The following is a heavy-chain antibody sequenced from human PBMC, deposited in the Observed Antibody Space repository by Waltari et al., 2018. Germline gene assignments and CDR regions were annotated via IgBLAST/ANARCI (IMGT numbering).Heavy chain of an antibody. CDR3: ARDTFGGGAYWGGGQYWFFDL. J-gene: IGHJ2*01. Sequence: PGKGLEWVANIKQDGSEQYYVDSVKGRFSISRDNAKNSLYLQMSSLRAEDTAVYYCARDTFGGGAYWGGGQYWFFDLWGRGTLISVSS. CDR2: IKQDGSEQ. D-gene: IGHD7-27*01. V-gene: IGHV3-7*01.